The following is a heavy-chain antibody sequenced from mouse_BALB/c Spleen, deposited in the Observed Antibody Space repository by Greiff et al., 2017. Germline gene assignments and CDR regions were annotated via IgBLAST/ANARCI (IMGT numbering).Heavy chain of an antibody. CDR3: ARGDYGYKGNWFAY. D-gene: IGHD1-2*01. Sequence: EVMLVESGGGLVQPGGSLKLSCAASGFTFSSYGMSWVRQTPDKRLELVATINSNGGSTYYPDSVKGRFTISRDNAKNTLYLQMSSLKSEDTAMYYCARGDYGYKGNWFAYWGQGTLVTVSA. CDR2: INSNGGST. CDR1: GFTFSSYG. J-gene: IGHJ3*01. V-gene: IGHV5-6-3*01.